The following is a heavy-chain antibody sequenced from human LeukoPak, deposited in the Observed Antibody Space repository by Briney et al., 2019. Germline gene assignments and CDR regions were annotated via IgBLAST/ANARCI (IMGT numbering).Heavy chain of an antibody. CDR1: GGSISSYY. Sequence: SETLSLTCTVSGGSISSYYWSWIRQPAGKGLEWIGRIYTSGSTNYHPSLKSRVTMSVDTSKNQFSLKLSSVTAADTAVYYCAREFGRLGSGYKDYWGQGTLVTVSS. J-gene: IGHJ4*02. CDR2: IYTSGST. V-gene: IGHV4-4*07. CDR3: AREFGRLGSGYKDY. D-gene: IGHD3-22*01.